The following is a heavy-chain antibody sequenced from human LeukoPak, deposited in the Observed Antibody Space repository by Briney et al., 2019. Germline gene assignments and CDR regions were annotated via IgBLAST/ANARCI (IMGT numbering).Heavy chain of an antibody. CDR1: GYTFTGYY. J-gene: IGHJ5*02. V-gene: IGHV1-2*02. CDR3: ARVGFILTGYYRNWFDP. CDR2: INPNSGGT. D-gene: IGHD3-9*01. Sequence: ASVKVSCKASGYTFTGYYMHWVRQAPGQGLEWIGWINPNSGGTNYAQKFQGRVTMTRDTSISTAYMELSRLRSDDTAVYYCARVGFILTGYYRNWFDPWGQGTLVTVSS.